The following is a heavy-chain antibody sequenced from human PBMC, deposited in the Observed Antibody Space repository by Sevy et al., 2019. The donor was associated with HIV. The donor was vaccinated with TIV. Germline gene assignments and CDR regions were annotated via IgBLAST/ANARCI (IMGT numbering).Heavy chain of an antibody. D-gene: IGHD2-15*01. Sequence: GGSLRLSCAASGFTFSDYGMHWVRQTPGKGLEWVAVIWYDGSTKYYADSVKGRFTISRDNSKNTLYLQMNSLRAEDTAVYYCAKGDRTFYGMDVWGQGTTVTVSS. CDR3: AKGDRTFYGMDV. V-gene: IGHV3-33*06. CDR1: GFTFSDYG. J-gene: IGHJ6*02. CDR2: IWYDGSTK.